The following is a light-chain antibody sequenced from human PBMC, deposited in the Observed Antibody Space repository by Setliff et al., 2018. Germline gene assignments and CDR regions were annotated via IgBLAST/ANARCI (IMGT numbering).Light chain of an antibody. J-gene: IGLJ1*01. CDR1: SSNTGSST. CDR3: ATWADSLNGPV. CDR2: SNA. Sequence: QSVLTQPPSASGTPGQTVTISCSGDSSNTGSSTVKWCQHVPGTAPRLLIYSNAHRPAGVPGRFAGSKSGTSATLYISGLQSDDEADYYCATWADSLNGPVFGTGTKVTVL. V-gene: IGLV1-44*01.